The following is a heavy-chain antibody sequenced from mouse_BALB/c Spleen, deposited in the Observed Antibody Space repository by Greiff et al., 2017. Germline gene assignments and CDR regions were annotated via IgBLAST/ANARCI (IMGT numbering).Heavy chain of an antibody. CDR3: ARIYYDYSAWFAY. CDR2: IRNKANGYTT. V-gene: IGHV7-3*02. J-gene: IGHJ3*01. Sequence: DVMLVESGGGLVQPGGSLRLSCATSGFTFTDYYMSWVRQPPGKALEWLGFIRNKANGYTTEYSASVKGRFTISRDNSQSILYLQMNTLRAEDSATYYCARIYYDYSAWFAYWGQGTLVTVSA. D-gene: IGHD2-4*01. CDR1: GFTFTDYY.